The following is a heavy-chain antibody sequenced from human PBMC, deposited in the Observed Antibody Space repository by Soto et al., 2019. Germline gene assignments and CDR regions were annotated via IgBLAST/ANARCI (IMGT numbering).Heavy chain of an antibody. CDR3: VRWWNGFDY. CDR1: GFIFGDYA. Sequence: QVRLVESGGDLVKRGGSLRLSCVGSGFIFGDYAMGWIRQAPGKGLEWISYISLSGYVTFDADSVKGRFTFSRDNAKNSIYVEMKSLTPGDTAVYYCVRWWNGFDYWGQGTLVTVSS. V-gene: IGHV3-11*01. J-gene: IGHJ4*02. D-gene: IGHD1-1*01. CDR2: ISLSGYVT.